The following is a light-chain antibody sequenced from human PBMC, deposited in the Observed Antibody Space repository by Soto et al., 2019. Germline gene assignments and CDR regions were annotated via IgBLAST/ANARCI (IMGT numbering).Light chain of an antibody. CDR3: SSYAGSNTYVV. CDR1: SSDVGGYNY. Sequence: QSVLTQPPSASGSPGQSVTISCTGTSSDVGGYNYVSWYQQHPGKAPKLMTYEVSKQPSGVPDRFAGSKSGNTASLTVSGLQAEDEADYYCSSYAGSNTYVVFGGGTKRTVL. CDR2: EVS. V-gene: IGLV2-8*01. J-gene: IGLJ2*01.